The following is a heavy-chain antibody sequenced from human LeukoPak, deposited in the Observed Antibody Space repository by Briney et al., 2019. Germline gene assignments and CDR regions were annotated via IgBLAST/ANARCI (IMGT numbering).Heavy chain of an antibody. Sequence: GGSLRLSCAASGFTFSDYYMSWIRQAPGKGLEWVSYISSSSSYTNYADSVKGRFTISRDNAKNSLYLEMNSLRDADTAMYYSGRGGGAYGGHGLDVWGQGTTVTVSS. CDR2: ISSSSSYT. V-gene: IGHV3-11*03. CDR3: GRGGGAYGGHGLDV. J-gene: IGHJ6*02. CDR1: GFTFSDYY. D-gene: IGHD4-23*01.